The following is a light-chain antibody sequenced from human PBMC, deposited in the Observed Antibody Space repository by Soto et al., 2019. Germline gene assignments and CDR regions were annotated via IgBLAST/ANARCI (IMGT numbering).Light chain of an antibody. Sequence: EIVLTQSPATLSLSPGERATLSCRASQSVSSYLAWYQQKPGQAPRLLIYDASNRATGIPARFSGSGSGADFTPTISSLEPEDFADYYCQQRSNWPFTFGEGTKVEIK. CDR1: QSVSSY. CDR3: QQRSNWPFT. J-gene: IGKJ4*01. CDR2: DAS. V-gene: IGKV3-11*01.